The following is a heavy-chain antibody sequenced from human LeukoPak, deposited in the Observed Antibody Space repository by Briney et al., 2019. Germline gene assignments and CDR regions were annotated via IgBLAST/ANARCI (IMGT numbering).Heavy chain of an antibody. J-gene: IGHJ4*02. V-gene: IGHV4-59*11. D-gene: IGHD3-22*01. CDR3: ARVPRTYYYDSSGYLVFDY. CDR1: GGSISGHY. CDR2: IYYSGST. Sequence: SETLSLTCTVSGGSISGHYWSWIRQPPGKGLEWIGYIYYSGSTNYNPSLKSRVTISVDTSKNQFSLKLSSVTAADTAVYYCARVPRTYYYDSSGYLVFDYWGQGTLVTVSS.